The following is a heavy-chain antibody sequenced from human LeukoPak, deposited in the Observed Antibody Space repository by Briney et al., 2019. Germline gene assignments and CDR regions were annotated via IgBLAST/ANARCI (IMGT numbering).Heavy chain of an antibody. V-gene: IGHV3-23*01. CDR2: ISDSVGST. J-gene: IGHJ5*02. CDR1: GFTFTTYG. Sequence: GGSLRLSCAASGFTFTTYGMTWVRQAPGKGLEWVSSISDSVGSTQSADSVKGRFTISRDNSKRTLYLQMNSLRAEDTAEYYCAKHTHNHGGFFDPWGQGTLVTVSS. CDR3: AKHTHNHGGFFDP. D-gene: IGHD2-15*01.